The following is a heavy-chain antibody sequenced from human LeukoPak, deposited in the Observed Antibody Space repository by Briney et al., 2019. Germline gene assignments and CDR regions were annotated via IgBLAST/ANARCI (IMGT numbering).Heavy chain of an antibody. J-gene: IGHJ5*02. CDR3: ARDLGYCTNGVCTNWFDP. D-gene: IGHD2-8*01. Sequence: SQTLSLTCTVSGGSISSGSYYWSWIRQPAGKGLEWIGRIYTSGSTNYNPSLKSRVTISVDTSKNQFSLKLSSVTAADTAVYYCARDLGYCTNGVCTNWFDPWGQGTLVTVSS. V-gene: IGHV4-61*02. CDR2: IYTSGST. CDR1: GGSISSGSYY.